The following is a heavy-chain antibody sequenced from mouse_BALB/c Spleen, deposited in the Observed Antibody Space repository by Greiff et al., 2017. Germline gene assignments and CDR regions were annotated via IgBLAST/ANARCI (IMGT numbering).Heavy chain of an antibody. D-gene: IGHD3-2*01. V-gene: IGHV5-9-4*01. Sequence: DVMLVESGGGLVKPGGSLKLSCAASGFTFSSYAMSWVRQSPEKRLEWVAEISSGGSYTYYPDTVTGRFTISRDNAKNTLYLEMSSLRSEDTAMYYCARHDSSGYFMDYWGQGTSVTVSS. J-gene: IGHJ4*01. CDR1: GFTFSSYA. CDR2: ISSGGSYT. CDR3: ARHDSSGYFMDY.